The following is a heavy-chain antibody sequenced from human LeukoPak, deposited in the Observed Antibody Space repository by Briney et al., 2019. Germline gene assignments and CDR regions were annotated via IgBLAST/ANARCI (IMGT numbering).Heavy chain of an antibody. Sequence: GGSLRLSCAASGFTFSSYAMSWVRQAPGKGLELVSAISGSGDSTYYADSVQGRFTISRDNFKNTLYLQMNSLRAEDTAVYYCAKDKSQWLVGTLGYWGQGTLVTVSS. V-gene: IGHV3-23*01. CDR3: AKDKSQWLVGTLGY. D-gene: IGHD6-19*01. CDR2: ISGSGDST. CDR1: GFTFSSYA. J-gene: IGHJ4*02.